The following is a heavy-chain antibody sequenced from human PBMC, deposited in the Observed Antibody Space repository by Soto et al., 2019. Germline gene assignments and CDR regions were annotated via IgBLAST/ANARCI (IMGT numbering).Heavy chain of an antibody. CDR2: IYSSGDT. V-gene: IGHV4-59*01. CDR3: ARDYPYFTLTTTGGMDV. J-gene: IGHJ6*02. D-gene: IGHD4-17*01. Sequence: PSETLSLTCAVSGGSINNFYWSWIRQPPGKGLEWLGYIYSSGDTNYSPSLKSRVTISVDRSKNQFSLKLSSVTAADTAVYYCARDYPYFTLTTTGGMDVRGQGTTVTVSS. CDR1: GGSINNFY.